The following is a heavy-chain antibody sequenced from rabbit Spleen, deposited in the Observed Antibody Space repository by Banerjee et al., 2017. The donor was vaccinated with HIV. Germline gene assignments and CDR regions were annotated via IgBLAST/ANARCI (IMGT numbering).Heavy chain of an antibody. CDR3: ARDSGTSFSSYGMDL. CDR2: IAGSSSGFT. Sequence: QSLEESGGGLVQPEGSLALTCKASGFSFSSSDYICWVRQAPGKGLEWISCIAGSSSGFTYFASWAKGRFTISKTSSTTVTLQVTSLTAADTATYFCARDSGTSFSSYGMDLWGPGTLVTVS. V-gene: IGHV1S40*01. J-gene: IGHJ6*01. D-gene: IGHD8-1*01. CDR1: GFSFSSSDY.